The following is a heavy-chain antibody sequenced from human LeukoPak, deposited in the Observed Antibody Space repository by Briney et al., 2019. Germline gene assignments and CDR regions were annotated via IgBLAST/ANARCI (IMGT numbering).Heavy chain of an antibody. D-gene: IGHD3-22*01. CDR2: INSDGSST. Sequence: QPGGSLRLSCAASGFTFSNYWMHWVRQAPGKGLVWVSRINSDGSSTSYADSVKGRFTISRDNAKNTLYLQMNSLRAEDTAVYYCARDPPYYYDSSGCSNYFDYWGQGTLVTVSS. CDR1: GFTFSNYW. J-gene: IGHJ4*02. CDR3: ARDPPYYYDSSGCSNYFDY. V-gene: IGHV3-74*01.